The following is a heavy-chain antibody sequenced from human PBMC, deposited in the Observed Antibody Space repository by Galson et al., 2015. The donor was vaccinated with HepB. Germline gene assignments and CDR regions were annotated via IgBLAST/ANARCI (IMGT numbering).Heavy chain of an antibody. CDR1: GYTFTGYY. Sequence: SVKVSCKASGYTFTGYYIHWVRQAPGQGLEWMGRINPDSGRTNYAQNFQGRITMTRDTSISTAYMELSSLRSDDTAVYYCAREDFIVGPPSGFFDYWGRGTLVTVSS. D-gene: IGHD1-26*01. J-gene: IGHJ4*02. CDR2: INPDSGRT. V-gene: IGHV1-2*06. CDR3: AREDFIVGPPSGFFDY.